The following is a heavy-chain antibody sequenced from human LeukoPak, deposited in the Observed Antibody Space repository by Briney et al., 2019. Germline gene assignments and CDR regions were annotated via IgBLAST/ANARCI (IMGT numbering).Heavy chain of an antibody. CDR1: GFTFSSYW. J-gene: IGHJ3*02. CDR2: INSDGSST. Sequence: GGSLRLSCAASGFTFSSYWMHWVRQAPGKGLVWVSRINSDGSSTSYADSVKGRFTISRDNAKNTLYLQMNSLRAEDTAVYYCARDPIPYYDFWSGDAFDIWGQGTMVTVSS. D-gene: IGHD3-3*01. CDR3: ARDPIPYYDFWSGDAFDI. V-gene: IGHV3-74*01.